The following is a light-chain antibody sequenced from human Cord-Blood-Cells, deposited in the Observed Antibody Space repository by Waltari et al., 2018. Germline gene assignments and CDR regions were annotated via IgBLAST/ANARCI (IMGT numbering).Light chain of an antibody. CDR3: QSYDSSLSGSV. CDR2: GTS. J-gene: IGLJ3*02. CDR1: SSNIGAGYD. V-gene: IGLV1-40*01. Sequence: QSVLTQPPSVSGAPGQRVTISCTGSSSNIGAGYDVHWYQQLPGTAPKLLIYGTSNRPSGVPDRFSGSKSGTSASRAITGLQAEDEADYCCQSYDSSLSGSVFGGGTKLTVL.